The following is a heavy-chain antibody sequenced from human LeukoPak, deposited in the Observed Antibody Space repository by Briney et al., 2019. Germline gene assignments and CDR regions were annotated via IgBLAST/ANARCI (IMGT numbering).Heavy chain of an antibody. J-gene: IGHJ5*02. CDR3: ATDFYDST. Sequence: GGSLRLSCAASGFTVSTNYMSWVRQTPGKGLEWVGRIRSNSDGGTIDYAAPVKGRFTLSRDDSKTTLYLQMNSLQTEDTAVYYCATDFYDSTWGQGTLVTVSS. V-gene: IGHV3-15*01. CDR2: IRSNSDGGTI. D-gene: IGHD3-22*01. CDR1: GFTVSTNY.